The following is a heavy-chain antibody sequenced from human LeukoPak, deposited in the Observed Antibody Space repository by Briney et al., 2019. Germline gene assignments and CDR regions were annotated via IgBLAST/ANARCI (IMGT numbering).Heavy chain of an antibody. V-gene: IGHV3-23*01. Sequence: GGSLRLSCAAAGFTFSSYAMSWVRQAPGKGLEWVSAISGSGGRTDYADSVKGRFTISRDNSKNTLYLQMNSLRAEDTAVYYCAKHKENYGDSCLGDYWGQGTLVTVSS. CDR1: GFTFSSYA. J-gene: IGHJ4*02. CDR3: AKHKENYGDSCLGDY. CDR2: ISGSGGRT. D-gene: IGHD4-17*01.